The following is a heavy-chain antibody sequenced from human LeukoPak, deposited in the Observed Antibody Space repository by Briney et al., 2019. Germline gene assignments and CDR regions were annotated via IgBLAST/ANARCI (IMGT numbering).Heavy chain of an antibody. CDR1: GFTFSNYE. J-gene: IGHJ3*02. CDR2: ISSSGSTI. V-gene: IGHV3-48*03. CDR3: ARSYCSGGSCYLAGPNAFDI. D-gene: IGHD2-15*01. Sequence: SLRLSCAASGFTFSNYEMNWVRQAPGKGLEWVSYISSSGSTIYYADSVKGRFTISRHNAKNSLYLQMNSLRAEDTAVYYCARSYCSGGSCYLAGPNAFDIWGQGTMVTVSS.